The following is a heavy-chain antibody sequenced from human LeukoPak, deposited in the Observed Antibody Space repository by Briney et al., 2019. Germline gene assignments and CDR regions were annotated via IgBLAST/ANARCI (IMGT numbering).Heavy chain of an antibody. V-gene: IGHV4-59*12. CDR2: IYYSGST. D-gene: IGHD2-15*01. J-gene: IGHJ3*02. Sequence: PSETLSLTCTVSGGSISSYYWSWIRQPPGKGLEWIGYIYYSGSTNYNPSLKSRVTISVDKSKNQFSLKLSSVTAADTAVYYCAKVVVAATGAFDIWGQGTMVTVSS. CDR3: AKVVVAATGAFDI. CDR1: GGSISSYY.